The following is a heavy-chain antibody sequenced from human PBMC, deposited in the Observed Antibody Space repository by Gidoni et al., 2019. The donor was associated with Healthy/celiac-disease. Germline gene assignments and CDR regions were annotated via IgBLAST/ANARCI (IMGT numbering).Heavy chain of an antibody. Sequence: EVQLVESGGGLVKPGGSLRLSCAASGFTFSSHSMNWVRQAPGKGLEWVSSISSSSSYIYYADSVKGRFTISRDNAKNSLYLQMNSLRAEDTAVYYCARDAPNDDFWSGPSQGIDYWGQGTLVTVSS. CDR3: ARDAPNDDFWSGPSQGIDY. J-gene: IGHJ4*02. CDR1: GFTFSSHS. V-gene: IGHV3-21*01. CDR2: ISSSSSYI. D-gene: IGHD3-3*01.